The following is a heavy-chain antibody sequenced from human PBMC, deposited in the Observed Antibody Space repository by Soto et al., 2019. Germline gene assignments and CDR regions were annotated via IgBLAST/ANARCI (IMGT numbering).Heavy chain of an antibody. CDR3: ARIIGSGYHYYGMDV. J-gene: IGHJ6*02. Sequence: EVQLVESGGGLVKPGGSLRLSCAASGFTFSSYSMNWVRQAPGKGLEWVSSISSSGSYTYYADSVKGRFTISRDNAKNSLYLQMNSLRAEDTAVYYCARIIGSGYHYYGMDVWGQGTTVTVSS. V-gene: IGHV3-21*01. CDR1: GFTFSSYS. D-gene: IGHD3-9*01. CDR2: ISSSGSYT.